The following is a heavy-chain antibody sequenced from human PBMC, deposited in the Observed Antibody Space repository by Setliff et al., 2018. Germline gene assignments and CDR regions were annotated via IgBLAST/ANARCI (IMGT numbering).Heavy chain of an antibody. V-gene: IGHV4-39*07. J-gene: IGHJ6*02. CDR2: TYYSGST. Sequence: PSETLSLTCTVSGGSISSSSYYWGWIRQPPGKGLEWIGSTYYSGSTYYNPSLKSRVTISVDTSKNQFSLKLSSVTAADTAVYYCARVAAYSSSWYNYYYGMDVWGQGTTVTVSS. CDR3: ARVAAYSSSWYNYYYGMDV. CDR1: GGSISSSSYY. D-gene: IGHD6-13*01.